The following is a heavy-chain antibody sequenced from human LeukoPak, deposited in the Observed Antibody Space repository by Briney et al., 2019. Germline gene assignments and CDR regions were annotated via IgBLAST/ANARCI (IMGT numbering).Heavy chain of an antibody. J-gene: IGHJ6*02. CDR2: IYYSGST. Sequence: PSQTLSLTCTVSGGSISSGDYYWSWIRQPPGKGLEWIGYIYYSGSTYYNPSLKSRVTISVDTSKNQFSLKLGSVTAADTAVYYCARVSTFDYYGSGSYYLDVWGQGTTVTVSS. V-gene: IGHV4-30-4*08. D-gene: IGHD3-10*01. CDR1: GGSISSGDYY. CDR3: ARVSTFDYYGSGSYYLDV.